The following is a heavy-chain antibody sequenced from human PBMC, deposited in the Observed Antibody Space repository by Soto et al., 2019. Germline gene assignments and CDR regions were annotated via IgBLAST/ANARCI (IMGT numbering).Heavy chain of an antibody. D-gene: IGHD3-10*01. CDR1: EYSFRIYW. CDR2: VDPNDSFA. J-gene: IGHJ4*02. V-gene: IGHV5-10-1*01. Sequence: GESLKISCQAFEYSFRIYWISWVRQKPGGGLEWMGRVDPNDSFATYCPSFEGHVSISVDKSTNIVYLQWRSLRASDTATYYCARHQSGSGNSNFDFWGQGTPVTVSS. CDR3: ARHQSGSGNSNFDF.